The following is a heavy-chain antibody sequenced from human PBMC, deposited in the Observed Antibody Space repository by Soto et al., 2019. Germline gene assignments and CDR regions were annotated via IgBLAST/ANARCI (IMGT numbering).Heavy chain of an antibody. Sequence: QVQLQQWGAGLLKPSETLSLTCAVYGGSFSGYYWSWIRQPPGKGLEWIGEINHSGSTNYNPSLKRRVTISVDTSKNQFSLKLSSVTAADTAVYYCARATVDSSGPGPFDYWGQGTLVTVSS. CDR1: GGSFSGYY. V-gene: IGHV4-34*01. D-gene: IGHD3-22*01. CDR2: INHSGST. J-gene: IGHJ4*02. CDR3: ARATVDSSGPGPFDY.